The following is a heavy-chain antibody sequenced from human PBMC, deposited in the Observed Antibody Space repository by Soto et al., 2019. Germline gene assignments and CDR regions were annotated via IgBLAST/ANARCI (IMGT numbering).Heavy chain of an antibody. CDR1: GGSISSYY. J-gene: IGHJ3*02. D-gene: IGHD5-12*01. CDR3: ARRGYSGYEPFDI. Sequence: SETLSLTCTVSGGSISSYYWSWIRQPPGKGLEWIGYIYYSGSTNYNPSLKSRVTISVDTSKNQFSLKLSSVTTADTAVYYCARRGYSGYEPFDIWGQGTMVTVSS. V-gene: IGHV4-59*08. CDR2: IYYSGST.